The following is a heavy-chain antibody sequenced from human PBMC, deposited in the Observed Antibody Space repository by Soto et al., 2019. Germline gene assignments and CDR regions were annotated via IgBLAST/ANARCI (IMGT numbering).Heavy chain of an antibody. D-gene: IGHD3-10*01. J-gene: IGHJ6*02. CDR3: ARDNYGSGRDYYGMDV. CDR2: ISSSSSTI. V-gene: IGHV3-48*04. Sequence: PGGSLRLSCAASGFTFSSYSMNWVRQAPGNGLEWVSYISSSSSTIYYADSVKGRFTISRDNAKNSLYLQMNSLSAEDTAVYYCARDNYGSGRDYYGMDVWGQGTTVTVSS. CDR1: GFTFSSYS.